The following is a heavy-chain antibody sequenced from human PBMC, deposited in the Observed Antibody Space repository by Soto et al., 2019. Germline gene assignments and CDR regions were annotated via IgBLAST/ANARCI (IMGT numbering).Heavy chain of an antibody. CDR2: TYYRTRWYY. Sequence: SQTLSRTCVISGDSVSSNSAAWNWIRQSPSRGLEWLGRTYYRTRWYYDYAVSVRSRITANPDTSKNQFSLQLTSVTPEDTAVYYCAGTTSHYWYYMDVWGKGTTVTVSS. CDR3: AGTTSHYWYYMDV. V-gene: IGHV6-1*01. J-gene: IGHJ6*03. CDR1: GDSVSSNSAA. D-gene: IGHD1-7*01.